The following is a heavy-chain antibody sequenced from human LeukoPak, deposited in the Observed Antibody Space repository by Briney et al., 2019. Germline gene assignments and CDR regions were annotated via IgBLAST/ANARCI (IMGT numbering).Heavy chain of an antibody. Sequence: PSETLSLTCRVSGGYISSTSYYWGWIRQPPGKGLEWIASIYHSGETFYNPSLESRVAISVDTSNNEVFLDLYSVTAADTAMYYCAETNTQDWFDPWGRGTLVTVSS. CDR1: GGYISSTSYY. D-gene: IGHD2-8*01. CDR3: AETNTQDWFDP. CDR2: IYHSGET. V-gene: IGHV4-39*07. J-gene: IGHJ5*02.